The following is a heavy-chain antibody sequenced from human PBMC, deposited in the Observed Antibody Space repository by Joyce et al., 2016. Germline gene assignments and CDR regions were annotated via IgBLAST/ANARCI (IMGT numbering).Heavy chain of an antibody. CDR2: ISFDGNNE. J-gene: IGHJ3*02. CDR1: AFTFSSYG. CDR3: AKDRGSGYGHMTDVFDI. Sequence: QVHLVESGGGVVQPGRSLRLSCAASAFTFSSYGMHWVSQAPGKGLEWLSVISFDGNNEYHADSVRGRFTISRDNSKNTLYLQMNNLIEEDTAVYYCAKDRGSGYGHMTDVFDIWGQGTKVTVSS. V-gene: IGHV3-30*18. D-gene: IGHD3-22*01.